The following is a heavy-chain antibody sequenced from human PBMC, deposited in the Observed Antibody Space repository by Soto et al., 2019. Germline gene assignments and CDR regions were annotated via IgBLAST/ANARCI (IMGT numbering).Heavy chain of an antibody. CDR1: GYTFTSYA. V-gene: IGHV1-3*01. J-gene: IGHJ3*02. D-gene: IGHD6-19*01. CDR3: ARDQIQRQWLANDAFDI. CDR2: INAGNGNT. Sequence: ASVKVSCKASGYTFTSYAMHWVRQAPGQRLEWMGWINAGNGNTKYSQKFQGRVTITRDTSASTAYMELSSLRSEDTAVYYCARDQIQRQWLANDAFDIWGQGTMVTVSS.